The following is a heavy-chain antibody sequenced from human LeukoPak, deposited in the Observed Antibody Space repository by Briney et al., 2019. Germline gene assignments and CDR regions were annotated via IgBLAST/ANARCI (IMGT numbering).Heavy chain of an antibody. D-gene: IGHD3-22*01. V-gene: IGHV3-23*01. Sequence: PGGSLRLSCAASGFRFSSYAMSWVRQAPGQGLEWVSGISHSSSGTYYVDSVKGRFTISRDNSKNTLYMQMNSLRAEDTAVYYCAKVINSGYYYYFDHWGQGTLVTVSS. CDR3: AKVINSGYYYYFDH. J-gene: IGHJ4*02. CDR1: GFRFSSYA. CDR2: ISHSSSGT.